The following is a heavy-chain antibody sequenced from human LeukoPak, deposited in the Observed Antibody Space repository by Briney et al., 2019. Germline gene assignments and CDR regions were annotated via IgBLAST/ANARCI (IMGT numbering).Heavy chain of an antibody. CDR1: GYTFTGYY. V-gene: IGHV1-2*04. CDR2: INPNSGGT. Sequence: ASVKVSCKASGYTFTGYYMHWVRQAPGQGLEWMGWINPNSGGTNYAQKLQGWVTMTRDTSISTAYMELSRLRSDDTAVYYCARESGSILGPMDVWGKGTTVIVSS. CDR3: ARESGSILGPMDV. D-gene: IGHD3-3*01. J-gene: IGHJ6*04.